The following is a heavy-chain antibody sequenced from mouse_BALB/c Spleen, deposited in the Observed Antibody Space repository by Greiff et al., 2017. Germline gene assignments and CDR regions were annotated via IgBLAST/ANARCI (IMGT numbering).Heavy chain of an antibody. CDR3: ARAFDV. CDR2: ISSGGSYT. Sequence: EVKLLESGGDLVKPGGSLKLSCAASGFTFSSYGMSWVRQTPDKRLEWVATISSGGSYTYYPDSVKGRFTISRDNAKNTLYLQMSSLKSEDTAMYYCARAFDVWGAGTTVTVSS. V-gene: IGHV5-6*01. CDR1: GFTFSSYG. J-gene: IGHJ1*01.